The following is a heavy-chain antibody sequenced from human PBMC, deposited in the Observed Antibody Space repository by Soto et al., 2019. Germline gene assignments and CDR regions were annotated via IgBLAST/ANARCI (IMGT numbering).Heavy chain of an antibody. Sequence: PSETLSLTCTVSGGSISSYYWSWIRQPPGKGLEWIGYIYYSGSTNYNPSLKSRVTISVDTSKNQFSLKLSSVTAADTAVYYCARGVEDYYYYYYMDVWGKGTTVTVSS. V-gene: IGHV4-59*01. D-gene: IGHD3-10*01. CDR2: IYYSGST. CDR3: ARGVEDYYYYYYMDV. J-gene: IGHJ6*03. CDR1: GGSISSYY.